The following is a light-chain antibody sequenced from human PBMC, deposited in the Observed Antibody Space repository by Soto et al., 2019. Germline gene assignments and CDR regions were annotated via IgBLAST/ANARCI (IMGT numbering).Light chain of an antibody. CDR1: SSDVGGYNY. Sequence: QSVLTQPRSVSGSPGQSVTISCTGTSSDVGGYNYVSWYRQHPGKAPKLMIYDVSKRPSGVPDRFSGSKSGNTASLTISGLQAEDEADYYCCSYAGSYTFWVFGTGTKVTIL. J-gene: IGLJ1*01. CDR2: DVS. V-gene: IGLV2-11*01. CDR3: CSYAGSYTFWV.